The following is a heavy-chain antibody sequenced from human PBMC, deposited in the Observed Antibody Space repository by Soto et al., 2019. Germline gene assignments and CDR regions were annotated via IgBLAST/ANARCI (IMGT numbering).Heavy chain of an antibody. Sequence: GSLRLSCAASGFTVSSNYMSWVRQAPGKGLEWVSVIYSGGSTYYADSVKGRFTISRDNSKNTLYLQMNSLRAEEAAVFYCGKEEFVVWLLGYYLDYWGQGTLVTVSS. CDR1: GFTVSSNY. J-gene: IGHJ4*02. V-gene: IGHV3-66*01. CDR3: GKEEFVVWLLGYYLDY. CDR2: IYSGGST. D-gene: IGHD3-3*01.